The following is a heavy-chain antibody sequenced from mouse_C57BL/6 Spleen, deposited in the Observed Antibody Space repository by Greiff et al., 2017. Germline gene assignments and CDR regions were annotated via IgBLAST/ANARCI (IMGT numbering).Heavy chain of an antibody. V-gene: IGHV1-64*01. CDR1: GYTFTSYW. J-gene: IGHJ2*01. Sequence: VQLQQPGAELVKPGASVKLSCKASGYTFTSYWMHWVKQRPGQGLEWIGMIHPNSGSTNYNEKFKSKATLTVDKSSSTAYMQLSSLTSEDSAVDYCASELGRGGYCDGWGKGTTLTVDS. CDR3: ASELGRGGYCDG. D-gene: IGHD4-1*01. CDR2: IHPNSGST.